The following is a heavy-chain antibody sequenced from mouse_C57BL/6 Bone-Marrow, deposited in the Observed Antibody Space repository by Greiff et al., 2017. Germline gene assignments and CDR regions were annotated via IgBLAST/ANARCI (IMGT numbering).Heavy chain of an antibody. CDR3: GDGYYPRYFEV. CDR2: IDPEDGET. V-gene: IGHV14-2*01. D-gene: IGHD2-3*01. CDR1: GFTIKDYY. Sequence: EVQLQQSGAELVKPGASVKLSCTASGFTIKDYYMHWVKQRTEQGLEWIGRIDPEDGETNYAPKFPGMATISADTSSNTAYLQLSSLTSEDTAVYYCGDGYYPRYFEVWGTGTTVTVSS. J-gene: IGHJ1*03.